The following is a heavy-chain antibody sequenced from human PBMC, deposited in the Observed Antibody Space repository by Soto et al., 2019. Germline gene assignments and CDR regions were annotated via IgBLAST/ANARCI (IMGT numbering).Heavy chain of an antibody. D-gene: IGHD4-17*01. J-gene: IGHJ5*02. V-gene: IGHV4-39*01. CDR3: ATKTNDYSDRHWFDP. CDR1: GGSMTSFSYY. Sequence: QLQLQESGPGLVKPSETLSLTCSVSGGSMTSFSYYWGWIRQPPGKGLEWIGSIYYSGTTYYSPSLKSRVTISVDTSKNQFSLKLSSVTAADTALYYCATKTNDYSDRHWFDPWGQGTLVTVSS. CDR2: IYYSGTT.